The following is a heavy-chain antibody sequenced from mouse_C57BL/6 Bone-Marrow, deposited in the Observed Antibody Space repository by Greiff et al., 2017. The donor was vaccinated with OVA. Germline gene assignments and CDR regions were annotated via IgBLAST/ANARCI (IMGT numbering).Heavy chain of an antibody. CDR2: INPGSGGT. CDR1: GYAFTNYL. D-gene: IGHD1-1*01. V-gene: IGHV1-54*01. J-gene: IGHJ4*01. CDR3: ARRILRAMDY. Sequence: SGAELVRPGTSVKVSCKASGYAFTNYLIEWVKQRPGQGLEWIGVINPGSGGTNYNEKFKGKATLTADKSSSTAYMQLSSLTSEDSAVYFCARRILRAMDYWGQGTSVTVSS.